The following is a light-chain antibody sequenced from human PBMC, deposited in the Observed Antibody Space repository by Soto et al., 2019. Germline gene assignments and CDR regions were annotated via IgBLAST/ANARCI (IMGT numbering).Light chain of an antibody. V-gene: IGKV1-5*01. CDR3: QQYNSYSMT. J-gene: IGKJ1*01. Sequence: DIQLTQSPSTLSASVGDRVTITCRASQSISSWLAWYQQKPGKAPKLLIYDASSLESGVPSRFSGSGSGTEFTLTISSLQPDDFATYYCQQYNSYSMTFGQGTKV. CDR2: DAS. CDR1: QSISSW.